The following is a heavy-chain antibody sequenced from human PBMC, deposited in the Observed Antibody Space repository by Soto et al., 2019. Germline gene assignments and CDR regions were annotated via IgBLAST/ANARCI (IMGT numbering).Heavy chain of an antibody. Sequence: PSETLSLTCTVSCGSISRGGYYWSWIRQHPGKGLEWIGYIYYSGSTYYNPSLKSRVTISVDTSKNQFSLKLSSVTAADTAVYYCARTIVVVPAASNWFDPWGQGTLVTVSS. D-gene: IGHD2-2*01. V-gene: IGHV4-31*03. CDR1: CGSISRGGYY. CDR2: IYYSGST. J-gene: IGHJ5*02. CDR3: ARTIVVVPAASNWFDP.